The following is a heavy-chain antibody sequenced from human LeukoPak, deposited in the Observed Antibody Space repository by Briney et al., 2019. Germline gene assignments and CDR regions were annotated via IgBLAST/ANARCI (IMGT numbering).Heavy chain of an antibody. CDR2: IYTSGST. CDR3: AREILVGAQFDY. V-gene: IGHV4-61*02. D-gene: IGHD2-8*02. J-gene: IGHJ4*02. Sequence: SETLSLTCTVSDGSISSGSYYWSWIRQPAGKGLEWIGRIYTSGSTNYNLSLKSRVTISVDTSKNQFSLKLSSVTAADTAVYYCAREILVGAQFDYWGQGTLVTVSS. CDR1: DGSISSGSYY.